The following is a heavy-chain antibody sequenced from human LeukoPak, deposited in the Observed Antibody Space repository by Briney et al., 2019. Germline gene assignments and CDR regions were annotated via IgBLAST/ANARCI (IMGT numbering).Heavy chain of an antibody. CDR2: IWYDGSNK. J-gene: IGHJ4*02. V-gene: IGHV3-33*08. CDR3: ARDRGLSPWGSFFDY. Sequence: PGGSLRLSCAASRFTFSSYWMSWVRQAPGKGLEWVAVIWYDGSNKYYADSVKGRFTISRDNSKNTLYLQMNSLRAEDTAVYYCARDRGLSPWGSFFDYWGQGTLVTVSS. CDR1: RFTFSSYW. D-gene: IGHD3-16*01.